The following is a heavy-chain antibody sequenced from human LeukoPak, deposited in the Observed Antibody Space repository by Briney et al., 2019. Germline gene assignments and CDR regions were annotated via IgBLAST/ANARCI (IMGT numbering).Heavy chain of an antibody. J-gene: IGHJ6*04. D-gene: IGHD2-2*01. CDR1: GFTFSDYY. CDR3: ARTSQYCSSTSCYDYYYGMDV. Sequence: PGGSLRLSCAASGFTFSDYYMSWIRQAPGEGLEWVSYISSSSSYTNYADSVKGRLTISRDNAKNSLYLQMNSLRAEDTAVYYCARTSQYCSSTSCYDYYYGMDVWGKGTTVTVSS. CDR2: ISSSSSYT. V-gene: IGHV3-11*06.